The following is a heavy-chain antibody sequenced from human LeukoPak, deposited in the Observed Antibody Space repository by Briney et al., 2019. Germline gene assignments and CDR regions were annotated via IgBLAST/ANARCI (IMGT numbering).Heavy chain of an antibody. CDR1: GFTFSGYW. D-gene: IGHD1-26*01. J-gene: IGHJ6*03. CDR2: IKQDGSEK. V-gene: IGHV3-7*01. CDR3: ARDTGSIVGYSYYYYMDV. Sequence: GGSLRLSCAASGFTFSGYWMSWVRQAPGKGLKWVANIKQDGSEKYYVDSVKGRFTISRDNAKNSLYLQMNSLRAEDTAVYYCARDTGSIVGYSYYYYMDVWGKGTTVTVSS.